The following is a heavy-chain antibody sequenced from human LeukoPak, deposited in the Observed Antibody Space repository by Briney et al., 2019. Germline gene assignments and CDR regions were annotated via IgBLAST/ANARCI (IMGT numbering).Heavy chain of an antibody. Sequence: GGSLRLSRAASGFTVSSNYMSWVRQAPGKGLEWVSAISGSGGSTYYADSVKGRFTISRDNSKNTLYLQMNSLRAEDTAVYYCAKFHGAAGTLRHRFEYFQHWGQGTLVTVSS. J-gene: IGHJ1*01. CDR2: ISGSGGST. D-gene: IGHD6-13*01. CDR3: AKFHGAAGTLRHRFEYFQH. CDR1: GFTVSSNY. V-gene: IGHV3-23*01.